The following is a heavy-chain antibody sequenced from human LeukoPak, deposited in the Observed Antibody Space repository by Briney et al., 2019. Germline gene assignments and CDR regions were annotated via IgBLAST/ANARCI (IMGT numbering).Heavy chain of an antibody. CDR3: ARVKVQLYRRASNYYYYYGRDV. J-gene: IGHJ6*02. Sequence: GGSLRLSCAASGFTFSSYWMSWVRQAPGKGLEWVANIKQDGSEKYYVDSVKGRFTISRDNAKNSLYLQMNSLRAEDTAVYYCARVKVQLYRRASNYYYYYGRDVLCLGTTVT. CDR1: GFTFSSYW. V-gene: IGHV3-7*01. D-gene: IGHD1-1*01. CDR2: IKQDGSEK.